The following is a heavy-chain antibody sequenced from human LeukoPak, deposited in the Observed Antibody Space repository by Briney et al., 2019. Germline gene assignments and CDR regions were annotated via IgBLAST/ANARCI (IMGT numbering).Heavy chain of an antibody. CDR3: ARVAPVRFLEWSHFDY. V-gene: IGHV3-30*14. Sequence: GGSLRLSCAASGFTFSSYAMHWVRQAPGKGLEWVAVISYDGSNKYYADSVKGRFTISRDNSKNTLYLQMNSLRAEDTAVYYCARVAPVRFLEWSHFDYWGQGTLVTVSS. CDR1: GFTFSSYA. D-gene: IGHD3-3*01. J-gene: IGHJ4*02. CDR2: ISYDGSNK.